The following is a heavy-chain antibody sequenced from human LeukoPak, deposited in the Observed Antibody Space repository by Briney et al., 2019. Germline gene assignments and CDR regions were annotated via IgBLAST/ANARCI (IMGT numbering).Heavy chain of an antibody. Sequence: PGESLKISCKGSGHSFTSYWIGWVRQMPGKGLEWMGIIYPDDSDTRYSPSFKGQVTISADKSISTAYLQWSGLKASDTAMYYCARTSGLVGARTGWDYFDYWGQGTLVTVSS. CDR3: ARTSGLVGARTGWDYFDY. J-gene: IGHJ4*02. CDR1: GHSFTSYW. CDR2: IYPDDSDT. D-gene: IGHD1-26*01. V-gene: IGHV5-51*01.